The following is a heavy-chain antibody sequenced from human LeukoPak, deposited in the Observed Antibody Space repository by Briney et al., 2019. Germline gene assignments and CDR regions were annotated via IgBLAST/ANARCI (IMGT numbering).Heavy chain of an antibody. CDR3: ARDAVSDYYDSSGIPPHYFDY. CDR1: GFTFSDYY. J-gene: IGHJ4*02. Sequence: GGSLRLSCAASGFTFSDYYMSWIRQAPGKGLEWVSYISSSSSYTNYADSVKGRFTISRDNAKNSLYLQMNSLRAEDTAVYYCARDAVSDYYDSSGIPPHYFDYWGQGTQVTVSS. CDR2: ISSSSSYT. V-gene: IGHV3-11*06. D-gene: IGHD3-22*01.